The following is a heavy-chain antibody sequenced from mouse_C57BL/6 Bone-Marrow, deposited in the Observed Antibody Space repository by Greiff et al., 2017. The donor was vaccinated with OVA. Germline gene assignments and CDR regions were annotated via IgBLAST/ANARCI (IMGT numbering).Heavy chain of an antibody. CDR2: ISSGGDYI. D-gene: IGHD2-10*01. V-gene: IGHV5-9-1*02. Sequence: EVKLMESGEGLVKPGGSLKLSCAASGFTFSSYAMSWVRQTPEKRLEWVAYISSGGDYIYYADTVKGRFTISRDNARNTLYLQMSSLKSEDTAMYYCTRGPLHFDYWGQGATLTVSS. CDR1: GFTFSSYA. CDR3: TRGPLHFDY. J-gene: IGHJ2*01.